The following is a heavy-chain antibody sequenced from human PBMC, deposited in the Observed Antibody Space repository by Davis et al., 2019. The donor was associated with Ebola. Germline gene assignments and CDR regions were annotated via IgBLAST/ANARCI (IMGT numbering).Heavy chain of an antibody. V-gene: IGHV3-23*01. CDR3: AKGGNRYYYYMDV. Sequence: PGGSLRLSCAASGFTFSSYSMNWVRQAPGKGLEWVSAISGSGGSTYYADSVKGRFTISRDNSKNTLYLQMHSLRAEDTAVYYCAKGGNRYYYYMDVWGKGTAVTVSS. D-gene: IGHD4-23*01. CDR1: GFTFSSYS. J-gene: IGHJ6*03. CDR2: ISGSGGST.